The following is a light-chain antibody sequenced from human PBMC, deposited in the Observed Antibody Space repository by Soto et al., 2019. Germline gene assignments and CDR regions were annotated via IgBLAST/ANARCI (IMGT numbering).Light chain of an antibody. CDR1: QSVTSSY. V-gene: IGKV3-20*01. Sequence: EIVLTRSPGTLPLSPGERATLSCRASQSVTSSYLAWYQQKPGQAPRLLIYGASTRATGIPDRFSGGGSGTDFTFTISRLEPEDFAVYYCQEYRSSRTFGQGTKVDIK. J-gene: IGKJ1*01. CDR2: GAS. CDR3: QEYRSSRT.